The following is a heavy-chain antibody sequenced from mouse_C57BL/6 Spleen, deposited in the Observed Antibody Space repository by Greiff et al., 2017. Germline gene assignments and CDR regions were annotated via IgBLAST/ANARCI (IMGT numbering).Heavy chain of an antibody. Sequence: QVQLQQSGPELVKPGASVKISCKASGYSFTSYYIHWVKQRPGQGLEWIGWIYPGSGNTKYNEKFKGKATLTADTSSSTAYMQLSSLTSEDSAVYYCARGGDLYYGNSGYFDYWGQGTTLTVSS. CDR3: ARGGDLYYGNSGYFDY. V-gene: IGHV1-66*01. D-gene: IGHD2-1*01. CDR1: GYSFTSYY. CDR2: IYPGSGNT. J-gene: IGHJ2*01.